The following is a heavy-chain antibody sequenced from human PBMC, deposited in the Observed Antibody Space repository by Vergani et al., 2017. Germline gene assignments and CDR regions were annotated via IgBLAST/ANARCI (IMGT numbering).Heavy chain of an antibody. J-gene: IGHJ4*02. V-gene: IGHV3-11*05. CDR1: GFTFSNAW. D-gene: IGHD2-15*01. CDR3: ARVDCSGGSCYPGSLDY. CDR2: ISSSSSYT. Sequence: VQLVESGGGLVKPGGSLRLSCAASGFTFSNAWMSWIRQAPGKGLEWVSYISSSSSYTNYADSVKGRFTISRDNAKNSLYLQMNSLRAEDTAVYYCARVDCSGGSCYPGSLDYWGQGTLVTVSS.